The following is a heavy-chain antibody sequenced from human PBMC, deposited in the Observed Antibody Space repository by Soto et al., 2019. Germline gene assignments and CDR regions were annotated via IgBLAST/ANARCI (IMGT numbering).Heavy chain of an antibody. J-gene: IGHJ6*02. CDR3: SRGDATKIVVTTYYGMDV. D-gene: IGHD4-17*01. Sequence: QVQLVQSGAEVKKPGSSVRVSCKASGGTLRNYGISWVRQAPGQGLEWMGGIIPVFGTANYAQKFQGRVTITADESTGTVYMDVTRLRSEDTAVYYCSRGDATKIVVTTYYGMDVWGQGTTVTVSS. V-gene: IGHV1-69*12. CDR1: GGTLRNYG. CDR2: IIPVFGTA.